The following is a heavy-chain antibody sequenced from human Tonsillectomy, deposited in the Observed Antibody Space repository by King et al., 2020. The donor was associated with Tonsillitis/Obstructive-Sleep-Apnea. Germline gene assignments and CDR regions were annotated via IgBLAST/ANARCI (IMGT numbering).Heavy chain of an antibody. V-gene: IGHV3-66*04. Sequence: VQLVESGGGLVQPGGSLRLSCVASGFSVSSDFLNLVRQAPGKGLEWVSVLYTGGSTDYAEAVKGRFTISRDNSKNTFFLQMNMLRAEDTAVYYCARQRYDDYVLDFWGQGTLVTVSS. CDR1: GFSVSSDF. J-gene: IGHJ4*02. D-gene: IGHD4-17*01. CDR3: ARQRYDDYVLDF. CDR2: LYTGGST.